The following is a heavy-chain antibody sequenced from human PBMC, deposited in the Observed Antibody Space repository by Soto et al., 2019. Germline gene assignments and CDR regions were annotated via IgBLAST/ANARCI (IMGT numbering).Heavy chain of an antibody. CDR3: AKALTPTTMIVVD. Sequence: PWGPLRLSYAASGFTFSPQAMHWVRQDPGKGLEWVAVISYDGSNKYYADSVKGRFTISRDNSKNTLYLQMNSLRAEDTAVYYCAKALTPTTMIVVDWGQGTLVTVSS. CDR2: ISYDGSNK. CDR1: GFTFSPQA. D-gene: IGHD3-22*01. V-gene: IGHV3-30*18. J-gene: IGHJ4*02.